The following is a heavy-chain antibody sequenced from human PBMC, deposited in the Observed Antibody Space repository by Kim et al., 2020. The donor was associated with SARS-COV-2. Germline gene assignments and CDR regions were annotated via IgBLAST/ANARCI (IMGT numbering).Heavy chain of an antibody. Sequence: SETLSLTCTVSGGSISSSSYYWGWIRQPPGKGLEWIGSIYYSGSTYYNPSLKSRVTISVDTSKNQFSLKLSSVTAADTAVYYCARVFYGDYPDYWGQGTLVTVSS. D-gene: IGHD4-17*01. J-gene: IGHJ4*02. V-gene: IGHV4-39*01. CDR2: IYYSGST. CDR1: GGSISSSSYY. CDR3: ARVFYGDYPDY.